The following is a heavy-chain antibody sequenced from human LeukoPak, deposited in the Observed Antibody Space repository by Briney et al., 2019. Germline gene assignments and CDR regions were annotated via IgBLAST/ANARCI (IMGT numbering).Heavy chain of an antibody. J-gene: IGHJ6*02. D-gene: IGHD6-19*01. CDR3: ARVTMAGHNYYYYYGMDV. Sequence: SETLSLTCTVSGGSISSGDYYWSWIRQPPGKGLEWIGYIYYSGSTNYNPSLKSRVTISVDTSKNQFSLKLSSVTAADTAVYYCARVTMAGHNYYYYYGMDVWGQGTTVTVSS. CDR2: IYYSGST. CDR1: GGSISSGDYY. V-gene: IGHV4-30-4*01.